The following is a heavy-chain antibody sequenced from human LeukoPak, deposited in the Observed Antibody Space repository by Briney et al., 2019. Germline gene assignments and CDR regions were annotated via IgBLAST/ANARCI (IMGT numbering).Heavy chain of an antibody. CDR2: IHPEGNEK. Sequence: GGSLRLSCAVSGFTFSNFWMSWVRQAPGRGLEWVANIHPEGNEKYHVESVKGRFTISRDNTKNLLFLQMNGLRVEDTAVYYCARGGLWFGELLGTFDYWGQGTLVTVSS. CDR1: GFTFSNFW. V-gene: IGHV3-7*01. CDR3: ARGGLWFGELLGTFDY. D-gene: IGHD3-10*01. J-gene: IGHJ4*02.